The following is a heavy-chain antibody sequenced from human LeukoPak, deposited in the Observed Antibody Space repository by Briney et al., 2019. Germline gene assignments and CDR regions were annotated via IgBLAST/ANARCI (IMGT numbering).Heavy chain of an antibody. Sequence: ASVKVSCKASGYTFTDYYMHWVRQAPGQGLEWMGWINPNSGGTNYAQKFQGRVTMTRDTSISTAYMELSRLRSDDTAVYFCARDPGAASALIAAAGYFDYWGQGTLVTVSS. CDR1: GYTFTDYY. CDR3: ARDPGAASALIAAAGYFDY. V-gene: IGHV1-2*02. J-gene: IGHJ4*02. CDR2: INPNSGGT. D-gene: IGHD6-13*01.